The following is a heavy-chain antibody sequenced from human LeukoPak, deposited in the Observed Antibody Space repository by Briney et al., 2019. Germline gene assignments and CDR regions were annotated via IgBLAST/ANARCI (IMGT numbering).Heavy chain of an antibody. J-gene: IGHJ4*02. Sequence: GASLRLSCAASGFTFSSYAMSWVRQAPGKGLEWVSAISGSGGSTYYADSVKGRFTISRDNSKNTLYLQMNSLRAEDTAVYYCAKRVDDYGDYFDYRGQGTLVTVSS. V-gene: IGHV3-23*01. CDR1: GFTFSSYA. D-gene: IGHD4-17*01. CDR3: AKRVDDYGDYFDY. CDR2: ISGSGGST.